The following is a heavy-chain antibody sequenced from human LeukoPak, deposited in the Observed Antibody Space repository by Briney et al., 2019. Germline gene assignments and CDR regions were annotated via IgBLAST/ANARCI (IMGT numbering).Heavy chain of an antibody. V-gene: IGHV3-74*01. J-gene: IGHJ3*02. CDR1: GFTFSSYR. Sequence: QPGGSLRLSCAASGFTFSSYRKYWVRQAPGKGLVWVSHIKSDGRSTTYADSVKGRFTISRDNAKNTVSLQMNSLRVEDTAVYYCARDVGRGGRIPANAFDTRGQGTMVTVSS. D-gene: IGHD2-15*01. CDR3: ARDVGRGGRIPANAFDT. CDR2: IKSDGRST.